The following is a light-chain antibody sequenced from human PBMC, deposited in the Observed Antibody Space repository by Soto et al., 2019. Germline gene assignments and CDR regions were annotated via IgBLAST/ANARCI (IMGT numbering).Light chain of an antibody. CDR1: SSDVGGYNY. V-gene: IGLV2-8*01. CDR3: SSFAGSNRVV. CDR2: EVN. Sequence: QSVLTQTPSASGSPGQSVTISCTGTSSDVGGYNYVSWYQQHPGKAPKLIIYEVNERPSGVPDRFSGSKSGNTASLTVSGLQTEDEAYYYCSSFAGSNRVVFGGGTKVTVL. J-gene: IGLJ2*01.